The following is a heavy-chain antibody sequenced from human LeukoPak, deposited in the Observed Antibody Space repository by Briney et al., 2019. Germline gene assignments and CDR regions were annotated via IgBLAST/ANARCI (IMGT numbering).Heavy chain of an antibody. CDR1: GFTVRSNY. CDR3: ARSLAAGFDI. D-gene: IGHD6-25*01. V-gene: IGHV3-53*01. J-gene: IGHJ3*02. Sequence: GGSLRLSCAASGFTVRSNYMTWVRQAPGKGLEWVSVMYSGDSTYYDDSVKGRFTISRDNSKNTLDLQMNSLRDEGTGVYYCARSLAAGFDIWGQGTMVTVSS. CDR2: MYSGDST.